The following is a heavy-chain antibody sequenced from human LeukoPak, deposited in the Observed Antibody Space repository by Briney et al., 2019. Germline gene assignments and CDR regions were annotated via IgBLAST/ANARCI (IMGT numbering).Heavy chain of an antibody. Sequence: GRSLRLSCAASGFTFSSYGMHWVRQAPGKGLEWVAVIWYDGSNKYYADSVKGRFTISRDNSKNTLYLQMNSLRAEDTAVYYCAKRLGYDFWSGHKSFDYWGQRTLVTVSS. CDR3: AKRLGYDFWSGHKSFDY. CDR2: IWYDGSNK. D-gene: IGHD3-3*01. J-gene: IGHJ4*02. V-gene: IGHV3-33*06. CDR1: GFTFSSYG.